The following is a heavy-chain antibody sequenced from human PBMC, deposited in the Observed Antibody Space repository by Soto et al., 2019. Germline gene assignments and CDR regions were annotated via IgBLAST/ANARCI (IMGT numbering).Heavy chain of an antibody. D-gene: IGHD5-12*01. CDR3: ARTDIVTTNGFDP. CDR2: INHGGST. V-gene: IGHV4-34*01. Sequence: QVHLQQWGAGLLKPSETLSLTCAVYGESFIGYYWTWIRQSPGKGLEWIGEINHGGSTNYNPSLKSRVTISIDTSKNQFALKVTAVTAADTPVYYCARTDIVTTNGFDPGGQGTLVTVSS. CDR1: GESFIGYY. J-gene: IGHJ5*02.